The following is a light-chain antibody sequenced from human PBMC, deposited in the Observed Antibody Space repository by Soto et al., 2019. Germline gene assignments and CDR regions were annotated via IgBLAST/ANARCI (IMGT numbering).Light chain of an antibody. CDR2: NAS. Sequence: EIVLTQSPATLSLSPGERATLSCRAIQSVSSYLVWYKQKPGQAPRLLIYNASNRATGIPARFSGSGSGTDFTLTISSLEPEDFAVYYCQQRSNWPITFCQGTRLEIK. J-gene: IGKJ5*01. CDR3: QQRSNWPIT. CDR1: QSVSSY. V-gene: IGKV3-11*01.